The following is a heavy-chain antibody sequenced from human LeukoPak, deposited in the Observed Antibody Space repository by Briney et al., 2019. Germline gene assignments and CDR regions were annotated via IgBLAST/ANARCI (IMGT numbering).Heavy chain of an antibody. D-gene: IGHD3-10*01. V-gene: IGHV4-34*01. J-gene: IGHJ4*02. CDR3: ARPGRRVTMVRGVHDY. CDR2: INHSEST. CDR1: GGSFSGYY. Sequence: SETLSLTCAVYGGSFSGYYWSWIRQPPGKGLEWIGEINHSESTNYNPSLKSRVTISVDTSKNQFSLKLSSVTAADTAVYYCARPGRRVTMVRGVHDYWGQGTLVTVSS.